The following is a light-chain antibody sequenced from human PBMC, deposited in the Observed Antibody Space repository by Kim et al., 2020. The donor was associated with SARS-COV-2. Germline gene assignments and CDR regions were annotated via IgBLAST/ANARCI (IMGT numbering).Light chain of an antibody. CDR2: DVS. CDR3: CSYTNSHTWV. V-gene: IGLV2-11*01. CDR1: NNDIGAYNY. Sequence: QSALTQPRSVSGSPGQSVTVSCTGTNNDIGAYNYVSWYQQHPGKAPKLMIYDVSKRPSGVPDRFSGSKSGNTASLTISGLQAEEEANYYCCSYTNSHTWVFGGGTQLTVL. J-gene: IGLJ2*01.